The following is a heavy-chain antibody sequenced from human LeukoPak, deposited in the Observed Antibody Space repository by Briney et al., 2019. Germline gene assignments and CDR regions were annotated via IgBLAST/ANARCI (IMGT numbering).Heavy chain of an antibody. Sequence: ASVKVSCKASGYTFTGYYMHWVRQAPGQGLEWMGWISAYNGNTNYAQKLQGRVTMTTDTSTSTAYMELRSLRSGDTAVYYCAGAVAGGDYFDYWGQGTLVTVSS. D-gene: IGHD6-19*01. V-gene: IGHV1-18*04. CDR2: ISAYNGNT. J-gene: IGHJ4*02. CDR1: GYTFTGYY. CDR3: AGAVAGGDYFDY.